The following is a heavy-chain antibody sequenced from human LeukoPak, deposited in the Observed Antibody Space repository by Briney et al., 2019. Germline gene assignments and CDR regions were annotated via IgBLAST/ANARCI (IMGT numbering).Heavy chain of an antibody. D-gene: IGHD5-24*01. Sequence: PGGSLRLSCEASGFIFSSYWMNWVRQTPGKGLEWVANIKKDGSEKYYVDSVRGRFTISRDNAKNSLYLQMNSLRAEDTAVYYCAADGYSSPFDHWGQGTLVTVSS. CDR3: AADGYSSPFDH. CDR2: IKKDGSEK. CDR1: GFIFSSYW. V-gene: IGHV3-7*01. J-gene: IGHJ4*02.